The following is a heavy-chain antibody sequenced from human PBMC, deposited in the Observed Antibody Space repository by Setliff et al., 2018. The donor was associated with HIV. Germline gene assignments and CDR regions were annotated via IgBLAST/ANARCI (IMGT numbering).Heavy chain of an antibody. Sequence: SVKVSCKASGGTLNTYGISWVRQAPGQGLEWMGGIIPMFGIEKYAQKFQGRVKITADESTTTAYMELSSLRSEDTALHYCARGANILIRTDYYYHRDVWGKGTTVTVTS. CDR1: GGTLNTYG. CDR3: ARGANILIRTDYYYHRDV. D-gene: IGHD3-16*01. V-gene: IGHV1-69*13. CDR2: IIPMFGIE. J-gene: IGHJ6*03.